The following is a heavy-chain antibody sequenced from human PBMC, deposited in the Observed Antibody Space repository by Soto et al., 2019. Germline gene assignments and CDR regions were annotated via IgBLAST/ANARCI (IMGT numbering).Heavy chain of an antibody. D-gene: IGHD6-19*01. CDR2: ISSSGSST. CDR1: GFTFSDYY. CDR3: ARDRGSGWYSDY. Sequence: QVQLVESGGGLVKPGGSLRLSCAASGFTFSDYYLSWIRQAPGKGLEWLSYISSSGSSTYYADSVKGRFTISRDNAKNSLYLQMNSLRAEDTAVYYCARDRGSGWYSDYWGQGTLVTVSS. J-gene: IGHJ4*02. V-gene: IGHV3-11*01.